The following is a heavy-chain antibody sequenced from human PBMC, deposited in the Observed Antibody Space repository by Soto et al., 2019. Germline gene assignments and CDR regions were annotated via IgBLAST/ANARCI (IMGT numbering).Heavy chain of an antibody. CDR3: ARRSSGYPYYFDY. V-gene: IGHV3-53*01. J-gene: IGHJ4*02. Sequence: GGSLRLSCAASGFTVSTNYMSWVRQAPGKGLEWVSLIYSGGSTYYADSVKRRFTISSDNSKNTLYLQMNILRAEDTAVYYCARRSSGYPYYFDYWGQGTLVTVSS. D-gene: IGHD3-22*01. CDR1: GFTVSTNY. CDR2: IYSGGST.